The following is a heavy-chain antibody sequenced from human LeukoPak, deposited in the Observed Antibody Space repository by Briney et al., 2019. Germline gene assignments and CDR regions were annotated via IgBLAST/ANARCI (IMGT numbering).Heavy chain of an antibody. V-gene: IGHV4-59*12. D-gene: IGHD2-15*01. CDR3: ARVAGSPRIDFGMDV. Sequence: NPSETLSLTCTVSGGSISSYYWSWIRQPPGKGLEWIGYIYYSGSTNYNPSLKSRVTISVDTSKNQFSLKLTSVTAADTAVYYCARVAGSPRIDFGMDVWGPGTTVTVS. CDR2: IYYSGST. CDR1: GGSISSYY. J-gene: IGHJ6*02.